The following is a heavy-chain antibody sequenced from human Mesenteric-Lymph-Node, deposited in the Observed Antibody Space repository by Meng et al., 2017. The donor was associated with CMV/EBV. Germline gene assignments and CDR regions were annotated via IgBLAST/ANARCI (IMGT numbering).Heavy chain of an antibody. V-gene: IGHV3-9*01. CDR2: IGWSSGSI. J-gene: IGHJ4*01. CDR3: EKDVFGSGSYYLDY. CDR1: GFIFNDYT. D-gene: IGHD3-10*01. Sequence: GGSLRLSCAASGFIFNDYTMHWVRQAPGKGLEWVAGIGWSSGSIGYADSVKGRFAISRDNAKNSLYLQMNSLRPEDTALYYCEKDVFGSGSYYLDYWGHGTLVTVSS.